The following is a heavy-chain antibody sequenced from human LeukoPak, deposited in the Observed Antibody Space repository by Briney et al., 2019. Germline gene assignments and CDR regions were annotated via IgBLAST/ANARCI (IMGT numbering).Heavy chain of an antibody. CDR3: ARAADYGDSNFDY. Sequence: SETLSLTCTVSGGSISTYYWSWIRQPAGKGLEWIGRIYPGGSTDYNPSLKSRVTISVDTSKNHFSLRLTSVTAADTAVYFCARAADYGDSNFDYWGQGTLVTVSS. CDR2: IYPGGST. CDR1: GGSISTYY. V-gene: IGHV4-4*07. D-gene: IGHD4-17*01. J-gene: IGHJ4*02.